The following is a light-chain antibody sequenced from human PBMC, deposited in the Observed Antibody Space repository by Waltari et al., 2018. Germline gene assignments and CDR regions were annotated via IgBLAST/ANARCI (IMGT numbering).Light chain of an antibody. CDR1: SSHIGAGYD. Sequence: QSVLTQPPSVSGAPGQSITISCTGSSSHIGAGYDVHWYQHLPGTAPKLLLYGHNTRPAGVPDRFSGSKSGTSASLAITGLRSEDEADYYCQSYDSSVSAWVFGGGTKLTVV. CDR3: QSYDSSVSAWV. J-gene: IGLJ3*02. V-gene: IGLV1-40*01. CDR2: GHN.